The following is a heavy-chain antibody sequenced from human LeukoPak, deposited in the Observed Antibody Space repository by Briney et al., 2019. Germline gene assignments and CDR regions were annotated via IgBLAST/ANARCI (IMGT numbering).Heavy chain of an antibody. CDR2: INHSGST. CDR3: ARGSPSSY. V-gene: IGHV4-34*01. J-gene: IGHJ4*02. CDR1: GGSFSGYY. D-gene: IGHD6-6*01. Sequence: SETLSLTCAVYGGSFSGYYWSWIRQPPGKGLEWIGEINHSGSTNYNPSLKSRVTISVDTSKNQFSLKLSFVTAADTAVYYCARGSPSSYWGQGTLVTVSS.